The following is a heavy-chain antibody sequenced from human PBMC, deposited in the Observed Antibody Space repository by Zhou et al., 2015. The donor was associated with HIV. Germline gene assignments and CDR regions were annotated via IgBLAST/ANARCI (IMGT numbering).Heavy chain of an antibody. CDR1: GFTFTSSA. V-gene: IGHV1-58*01. Sequence: QMQLVQSGPEVKKPGTSVKVSCKASGFTFTSSAVQWVRQARGQRLEWIGWIVVGSGNTNYAQKFQERVTITRDMSTSTAYMELSSLRSEDTAVYYCARGPTPNWYFDLWGRGTLVTVSS. CDR3: ARGPTPNWYFDL. CDR2: IVVGSGNT. D-gene: IGHD4-17*01. J-gene: IGHJ2*01.